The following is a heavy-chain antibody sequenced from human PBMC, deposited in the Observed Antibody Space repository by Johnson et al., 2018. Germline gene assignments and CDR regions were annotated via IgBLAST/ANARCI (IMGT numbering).Heavy chain of an antibody. CDR2: KSHDGISK. CDR1: GSIFSGYV. D-gene: IGHD3-22*01. CDR3: ARVVQYYFDSSLVHETFDI. Sequence: VQLVESGGGVVQPGRSXRLSCAASGSIFSGYVMHWVRPAPGKGLEGVAFKSHDGISKQYGDSVKDRFPISRDDSKNTLYREMKSLLVEDTAVYYCARVVQYYFDSSLVHETFDIWGQGTMVTVSS. J-gene: IGHJ3*02. V-gene: IGHV3-30*03.